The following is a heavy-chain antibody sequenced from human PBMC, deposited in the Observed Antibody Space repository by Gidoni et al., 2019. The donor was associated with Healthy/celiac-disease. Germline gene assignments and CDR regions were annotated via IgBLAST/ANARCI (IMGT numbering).Heavy chain of an antibody. CDR2: FDPEDGET. CDR1: GYTLTELS. J-gene: IGHJ3*02. D-gene: IGHD3-22*01. CDR3: ATDTNYYDSSNVLCDAFDI. V-gene: IGHV1-24*01. Sequence: QVQLVQSGAEVKKPGASVKVSCQVSGYTLTELSMHWVRQAPGKGLEWMGGFDPEDGETIYAQKFQGRVTMTEDTSTDTAYMELSSLRSEDTAVYYCATDTNYYDSSNVLCDAFDIWGQGTMVTVSS.